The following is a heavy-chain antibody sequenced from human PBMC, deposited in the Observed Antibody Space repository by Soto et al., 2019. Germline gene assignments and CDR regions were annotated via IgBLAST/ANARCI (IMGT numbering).Heavy chain of an antibody. V-gene: IGHV4-4*02. CDR3: ARHDGFSSGWIFDY. D-gene: IGHD6-19*01. J-gene: IGHJ4*01. Sequence: ASETLSLTCAVSGCSISSSNWWSWVRQPPGKGLEWIGEIYHSGSTNYNPSLKSRVTISVDKSKNQLSLKLRSVTAADTAVYYCARHDGFSSGWIFDYWGHGTLVTVSS. CDR1: GCSISSSNW. CDR2: IYHSGST.